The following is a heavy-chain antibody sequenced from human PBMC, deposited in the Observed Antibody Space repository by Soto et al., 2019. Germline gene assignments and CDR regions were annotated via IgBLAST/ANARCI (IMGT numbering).Heavy chain of an antibody. D-gene: IGHD2-2*01. CDR2: IYYSGSR. CDR3: ARQAEGYCSSASCSTYWFDP. Sequence: QLQLQESGPGLVKPSETLSLTCTVSGGSISSSSFFWGWIRQPPGKGLEWIGRIYYSGSRFYNPSLKSRVTISVDTSKNQFSLKLTSVTAADTAVYYCARQAEGYCSSASCSTYWFDPWGQGTLVTVSS. CDR1: GGSISSSSFF. V-gene: IGHV4-39*01. J-gene: IGHJ5*02.